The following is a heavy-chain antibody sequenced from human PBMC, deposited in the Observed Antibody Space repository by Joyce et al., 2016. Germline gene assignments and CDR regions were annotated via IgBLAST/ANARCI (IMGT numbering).Heavy chain of an antibody. CDR1: GGTFSSYA. CDR3: ARGGVGYSSGWYYNWFDP. V-gene: IGHV1-69*01. CDR2: IIPIFGTT. J-gene: IGHJ5*02. Sequence: QVQLVQSGAEVKKPGSSVKVSCKAPGGTFSSYAISWVRQAPGQGLGWMGGIIPIFGTTNDAQKFQGRVTITADESTSTAYMELGSLRSEDTAVYYCARGGVGYSSGWYYNWFDPWGQGTLVTVSS. D-gene: IGHD6-19*01.